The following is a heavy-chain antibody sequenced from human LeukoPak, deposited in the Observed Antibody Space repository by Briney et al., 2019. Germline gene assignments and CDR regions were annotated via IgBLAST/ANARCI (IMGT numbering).Heavy chain of an antibody. D-gene: IGHD3-3*01. CDR2: MNPNSGNT. Sequence: ASVKVSCKASGYTFTSYDINWVRQATGQGLEWMGWMNPNSGNTGYAQKFQGGVTMTRNTSISTAYMELSSLRSEDTAVYYCARKGGITIFGVVDYYYYGMDVWGQGTTVTVSS. CDR3: ARKGGITIFGVVDYYYYGMDV. CDR1: GYTFTSYD. V-gene: IGHV1-8*01. J-gene: IGHJ6*02.